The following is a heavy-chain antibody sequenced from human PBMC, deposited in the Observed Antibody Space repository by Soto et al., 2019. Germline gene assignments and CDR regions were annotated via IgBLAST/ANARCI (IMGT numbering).Heavy chain of an antibody. V-gene: IGHV1-69*04. Sequence: SVKVSCKASGGTFSSYTISWVRQAPGQGLEWMGRIIPILGIANYAQKFQGWVTMTRDTSISTAYMELSRLRSDDTAVYYCARDHRGYSSGWFVYMDVWAQGTTVTVSS. J-gene: IGHJ6*02. CDR2: IIPILGIA. CDR1: GGTFSSYT. CDR3: ARDHRGYSSGWFVYMDV. D-gene: IGHD6-19*01.